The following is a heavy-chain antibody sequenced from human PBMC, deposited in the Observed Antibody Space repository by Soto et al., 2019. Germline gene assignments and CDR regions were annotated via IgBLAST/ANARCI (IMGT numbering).Heavy chain of an antibody. CDR1: GFAFKNYA. CDR3: AKRGPVVTLDKYFDY. Sequence: PGGSLRLSCVASGFAFKNYAMTWVRQAPGKGLECVSGISGSGNTYYADSVKGRFTISRDNPKNTVYLQMDSLRAEDTAVYYCAKRGPVVTLDKYFDYWGQGALVTVSS. CDR2: ISGSGNT. V-gene: IGHV3-23*01. D-gene: IGHD2-21*02. J-gene: IGHJ4*02.